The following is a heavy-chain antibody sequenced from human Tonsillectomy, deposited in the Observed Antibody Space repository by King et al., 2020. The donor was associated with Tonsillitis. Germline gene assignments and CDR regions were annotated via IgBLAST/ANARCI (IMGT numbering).Heavy chain of an antibody. CDR2: ISGSGGST. D-gene: IGHD2/OR15-2a*01. CDR3: AKVVSTLIVYYFDD. J-gene: IGHJ4*02. CDR1: GFTFSSYA. V-gene: IGHV3-23*04. Sequence: VQLVESGGGLVQPGGSLRLSCAASGFTFSSYAMAWVRQAPGKGLEWVSGISGSGGSTYYAASVKGRFTISRDNSKNTLYLQMNILGAEDTALYYCAKVVSTLIVYYFDDWGQGTLVTVSS.